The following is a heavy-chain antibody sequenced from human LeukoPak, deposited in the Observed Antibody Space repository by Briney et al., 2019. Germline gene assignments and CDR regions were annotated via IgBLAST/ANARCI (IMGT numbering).Heavy chain of an antibody. CDR1: GFTFSSYS. CDR2: ISSSSSTI. Sequence: PGGSLRLSCAASGFTFSSYSMNWVRQAPGKGLEWVSYISSSSSTIYYADSVKGRFTISRDNSKNTLYLQMNSLRAEDTAVYYCARGGYIAVAGGNDYWGQGTLVTVSS. CDR3: ARGGYIAVAGGNDY. J-gene: IGHJ4*02. D-gene: IGHD6-19*01. V-gene: IGHV3-48*01.